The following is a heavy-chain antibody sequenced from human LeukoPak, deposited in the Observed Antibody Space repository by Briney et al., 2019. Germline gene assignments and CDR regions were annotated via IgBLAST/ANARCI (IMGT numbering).Heavy chain of an antibody. D-gene: IGHD3-10*02. CDR1: GFTFSNYT. Sequence: GGSLRLSCAASGFTFSNYTMNWVRQAPGKGLEWGSSISSSSSYIYYADSVKGRFTISRDNAKNSLYLQMNSLRAEDTAVYYCAELGITMIGGVWGKGTTVTISS. J-gene: IGHJ6*04. CDR2: ISSSSSYI. CDR3: AELGITMIGGV. V-gene: IGHV3-21*01.